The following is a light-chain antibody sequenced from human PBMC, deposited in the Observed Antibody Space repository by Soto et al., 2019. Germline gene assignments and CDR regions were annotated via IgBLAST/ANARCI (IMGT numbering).Light chain of an antibody. Sequence: QSALTQPASVAGSHGQSITISCTGTSSDVGSYNLVSWYQQHPGKAPKLIIFEGTKRPSGVSNRFSGSKSGNTASLTISGLQADDEADYYCCSYAGSSTFVVFGGGTKVTVL. CDR2: EGT. CDR1: SSDVGSYNL. J-gene: IGLJ2*01. CDR3: CSYAGSSTFVV. V-gene: IGLV2-23*03.